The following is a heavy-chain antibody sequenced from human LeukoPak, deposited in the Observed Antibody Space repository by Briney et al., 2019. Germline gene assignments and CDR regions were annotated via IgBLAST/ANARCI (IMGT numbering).Heavy chain of an antibody. CDR2: MNPNSGNT. D-gene: IGHD3-22*01. Sequence: GASVKVSCKASGYTFTGYYMHWVRQATGQGLEWMGWMNPNSGNTGYAQKFQGRVTMTRNTSISTAYMELSSLRSEDTAVYYCARGYYDSSGYSVNFDYWGQGTLVTVSS. V-gene: IGHV1-8*02. J-gene: IGHJ4*02. CDR3: ARGYYDSSGYSVNFDY. CDR1: GYTFTGYY.